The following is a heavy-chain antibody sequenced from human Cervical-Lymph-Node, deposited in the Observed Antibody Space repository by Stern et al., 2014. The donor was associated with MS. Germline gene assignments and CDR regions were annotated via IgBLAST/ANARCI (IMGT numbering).Heavy chain of an antibody. D-gene: IGHD6-19*01. CDR2: INAGNGNP. CDR1: GYTFTSYA. CDR3: ARVNLVQWLVGFDY. V-gene: IGHV1-3*01. J-gene: IGHJ4*02. Sequence: VQLVESGAEVKKPGASVKVSCKASGYTFTSYAMHWVRQAPGQRLEWMGWINAGNGNPKYSQKFQGRVTITRDTSASTAYMELSSLRSEDTAVYYCARVNLVQWLVGFDYWGQGTLVTVSS.